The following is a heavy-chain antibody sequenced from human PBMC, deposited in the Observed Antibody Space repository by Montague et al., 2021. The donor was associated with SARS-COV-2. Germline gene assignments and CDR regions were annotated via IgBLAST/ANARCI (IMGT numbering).Heavy chain of an antibody. D-gene: IGHD4-11*01. Sequence: SETLSLTCNVSGDSAASNNYYWGWLRQPPGRGLEWIASVFHTGKAFYNPSLKSRSSISVDTATNQVSLKLTSVSGADTALYFCARNLPPATIFTVVTHFDFWGHGTRVTVS. J-gene: IGHJ4*01. CDR3: ARNLPPATIFTVVTHFDF. CDR1: GDSAASNNYY. CDR2: VFHTGKA. V-gene: IGHV4-39*01.